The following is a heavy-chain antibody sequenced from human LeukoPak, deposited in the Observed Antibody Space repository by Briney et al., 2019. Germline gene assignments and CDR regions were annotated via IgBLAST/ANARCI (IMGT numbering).Heavy chain of an antibody. Sequence: GGSLRLSCAASGFTFSSYSMTWVRPAPGKGPEWVSYTSSSSSTIYYADSVKGRFTISRDNAKNSLYLQMNSLKAEDTAVYYCARDWGYCSSTSCYTRSWGQGTLVTVSS. D-gene: IGHD2-2*02. CDR2: TSSSSSTI. CDR3: ARDWGYCSSTSCYTRS. V-gene: IGHV3-48*01. J-gene: IGHJ5*02. CDR1: GFTFSSYS.